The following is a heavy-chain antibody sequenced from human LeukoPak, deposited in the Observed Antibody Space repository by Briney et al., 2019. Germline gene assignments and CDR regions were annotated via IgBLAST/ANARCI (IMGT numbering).Heavy chain of an antibody. D-gene: IGHD4-11*01. CDR3: ARAVTPPQYYYYYMDV. CDR2: IIPILGIA. V-gene: IGHV1-69*02. Sequence: GSSVKVSCKASGGTFSSYTISWVRQAPGQGLEWMGRIIPILGIANYAQKFQGRVTITADESTSTAYMELSSLRSEDTAVYYCARAVTPPQYYYYYMDVWGKGTTVTVSS. J-gene: IGHJ6*03. CDR1: GGTFSSYT.